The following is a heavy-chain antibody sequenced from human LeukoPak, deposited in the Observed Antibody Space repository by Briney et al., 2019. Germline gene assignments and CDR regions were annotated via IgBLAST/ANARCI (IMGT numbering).Heavy chain of an antibody. Sequence: ASETLSLTGTVSGGSISNYYWSWIRQRPGKGLEWIGYIYYSGSTNYNPSLKSRVTISVDTSKNQFSLKLSSATAADTVVYYCARMGRVGFDYWGQGTLVTVSS. CDR2: IYYSGST. J-gene: IGHJ4*02. V-gene: IGHV4-59*08. D-gene: IGHD1-26*01. CDR1: GGSISNYY. CDR3: ARMGRVGFDY.